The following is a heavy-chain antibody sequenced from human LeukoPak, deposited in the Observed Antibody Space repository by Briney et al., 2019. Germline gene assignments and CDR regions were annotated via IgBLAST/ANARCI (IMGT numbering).Heavy chain of an antibody. CDR1: GFTFTSSA. CDR2: VSISGGST. J-gene: IGHJ4*02. D-gene: IGHD3-10*01. Sequence: PGGSLRLSCAASGFTFTSSAMSWVRQAPGKGLEWVSTVSISGGSTYSADSVKGRFTISRDNSNNALYLQMHSLRAEDTAVYYCAKSRSGSANWALRIFDNWGQGTLVSVSS. CDR3: AKSRSGSANWALRIFDN. V-gene: IGHV3-23*01.